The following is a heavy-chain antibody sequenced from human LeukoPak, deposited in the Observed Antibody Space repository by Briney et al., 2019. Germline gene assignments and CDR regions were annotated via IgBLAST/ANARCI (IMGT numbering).Heavy chain of an antibody. V-gene: IGHV4-4*09. CDR2: IYSSGNT. J-gene: IGHJ4*02. D-gene: IGHD4-23*01. CDR1: GPSITNSY. CDR3: ANSYDGKIVPFDN. Sequence: SETLSLTCTVSGPSITNSYWNWVRQPPGKGLEWIGYIYSSGNTNYNPSLKSRVTISLDVSKNQFSLKLTSVTAADTAVYYCANSYDGKIVPFDNWGQGALVAVSS.